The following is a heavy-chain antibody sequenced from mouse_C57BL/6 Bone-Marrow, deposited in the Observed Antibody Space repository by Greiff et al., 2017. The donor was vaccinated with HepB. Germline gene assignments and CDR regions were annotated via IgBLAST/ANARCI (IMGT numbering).Heavy chain of an antibody. CDR3: AREGLDCGSGWWYCDV. CDR2: IVPSDSYT. Sequence: VQLQQSGAELVMPGASVKLSCKASGYTFTSYWMHWVKQRPGQGLEWIGEIVPSDSYTNYNQKFKGKSTLTVDKSPSTAYMQRSSLTSEDSAVYYCAREGLDCGSGWWYCDVWGRGTRVTVSA. V-gene: IGHV1-69*01. J-gene: IGHJ1*03. D-gene: IGHD1-1*01. CDR1: GYTFTSYW.